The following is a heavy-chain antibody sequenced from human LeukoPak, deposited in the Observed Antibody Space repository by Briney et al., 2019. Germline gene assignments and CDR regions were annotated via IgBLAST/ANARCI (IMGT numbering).Heavy chain of an antibody. D-gene: IGHD4-23*01. CDR3: ARLRWGAFDI. CDR1: GVSFSDYS. CDR2: INHRGST. V-gene: IGHV4-34*01. J-gene: IGHJ3*02. Sequence: SETLSLTCAVSGVSFSDYSWSWIRQPPGKGLEWIGEINHRGSTNYNPSLKSRVTVSVDTSNNHLSLRLSSVTAADTAVYYCARLRWGAFDIWGQGTMVTVSS.